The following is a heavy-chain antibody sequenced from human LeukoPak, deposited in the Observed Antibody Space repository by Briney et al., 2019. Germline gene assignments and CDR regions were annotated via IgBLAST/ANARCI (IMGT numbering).Heavy chain of an antibody. CDR1: GGSFSDYY. CDR3: ARLRSSSSGYYWFDP. J-gene: IGHJ5*02. CDR2: INHSGST. V-gene: IGHV4-34*01. Sequence: SETLSLTCAVYGGSFSDYYWSWIRQPPGKGLEWIGEINHSGSTYYNPSLKSRVTISVDTSKNQFSLKLSSVTAADTAVYYCARLRSSSSGYYWFDPWGQGTLVTVSS. D-gene: IGHD3-22*01.